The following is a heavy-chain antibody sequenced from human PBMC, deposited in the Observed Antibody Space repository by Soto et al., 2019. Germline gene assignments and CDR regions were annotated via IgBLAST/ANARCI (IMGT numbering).Heavy chain of an antibody. CDR2: ITTSGGNT. V-gene: IGHV3-23*01. D-gene: IGHD2-8*01. J-gene: IGHJ6*03. Sequence: EVQLLESGGGLVQPGGSLRLSCAASGFTFSTYAMSWVRQAPGKGLEWVSTITTSGGNTYYADSVQGRFTISRDNSKNALYRQMNRLIAEDTAVYYCAGRYCTNGVCYTNYYYYIDVWGKGTTVTVSS. CDR3: AGRYCTNGVCYTNYYYYIDV. CDR1: GFTFSTYA.